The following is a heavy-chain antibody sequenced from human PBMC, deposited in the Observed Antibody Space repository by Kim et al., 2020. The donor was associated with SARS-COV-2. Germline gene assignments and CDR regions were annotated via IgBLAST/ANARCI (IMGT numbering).Heavy chain of an antibody. CDR1: GFSFGDYA. CDR3: TRVATTVVVRGAFDI. Sequence: GGSLRLSCTTSGFSFGDYALNWVRQAPGKGLEWLGFIRSKTYGGTTEYAASVKGRFTISRDESQTVAYLQMNSLKTEGTAMYYCTRVATTVVVRGAFDIWGPGTMVTVFS. V-gene: IGHV3-49*04. CDR2: IRSKTYGGTT. D-gene: IGHD4-17*01. J-gene: IGHJ3*02.